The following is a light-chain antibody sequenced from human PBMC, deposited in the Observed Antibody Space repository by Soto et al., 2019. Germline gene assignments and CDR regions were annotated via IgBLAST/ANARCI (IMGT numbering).Light chain of an antibody. CDR2: AVT. Sequence: QSALTQPDSVSGSPGQSITISCTGTSSDIGGYNFVSWYHQHPGKAPKLLIYAVTTRPSGIPDRFSGSKSGNTASLTISGLQAEDGSDYYCASYTTSSTLVVGGGTKLTVL. J-gene: IGLJ2*01. V-gene: IGLV2-14*01. CDR3: ASYTTSSTLV. CDR1: SSDIGGYNF.